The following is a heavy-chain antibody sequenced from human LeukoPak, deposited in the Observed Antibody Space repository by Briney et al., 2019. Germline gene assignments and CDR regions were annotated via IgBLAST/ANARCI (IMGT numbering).Heavy chain of an antibody. V-gene: IGHV4-39*01. CDR2: IYYSGST. Sequence: SETLSLTCTVSGGSISSSSYYWGWIRQPPGKGLEWIGSIYYSGSTYYNPSLKSRVTISVDTSNNQFSLRLSSVTAADTAVYYCVRQGYCTSSNCYRWFDSWGQGTLVTVSS. CDR1: GGSISSSSYY. CDR3: VRQGYCTSSNCYRWFDS. D-gene: IGHD2-8*01. J-gene: IGHJ5*01.